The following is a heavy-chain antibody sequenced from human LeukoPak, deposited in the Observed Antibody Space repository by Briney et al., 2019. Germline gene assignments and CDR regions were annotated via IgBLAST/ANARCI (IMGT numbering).Heavy chain of an antibody. CDR1: GYSFTSYW. V-gene: IGHV5-51*01. D-gene: IGHD3-22*01. CDR2: IYPGDSDT. Sequence: GESLKISCKGSGYSFTSYWIGWVRQMPGKGLEWMGIIYPGDSDTRYSSSFQGQVTISADKSISTAYLQWSSLKASDTAMYYCARSAATYYYDSSGFWYYFDYWGQGTLVTVSS. J-gene: IGHJ4*02. CDR3: ARSAATYYYDSSGFWYYFDY.